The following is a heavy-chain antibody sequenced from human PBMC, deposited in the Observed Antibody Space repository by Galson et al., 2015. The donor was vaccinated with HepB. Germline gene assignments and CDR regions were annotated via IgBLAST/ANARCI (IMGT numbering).Heavy chain of an antibody. Sequence: SLRLSCAASGFTFSSYAMHWVRQAPGKGLEWVAVISYDGSNKYYADSVKGRFTISRDNSKNTLYLQMNSLRAEDTAVYYCARVRTYYDFWSGYLSDAFDIWGQGTMVTVSS. CDR1: GFTFSSYA. D-gene: IGHD3-3*01. V-gene: IGHV3-30-3*01. CDR2: ISYDGSNK. J-gene: IGHJ3*02. CDR3: ARVRTYYDFWSGYLSDAFDI.